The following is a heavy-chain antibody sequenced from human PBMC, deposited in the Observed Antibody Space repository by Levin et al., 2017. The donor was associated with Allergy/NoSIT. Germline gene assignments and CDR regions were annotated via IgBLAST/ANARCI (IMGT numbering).Heavy chain of an antibody. CDR1: GYTLTELS. CDR2: FDPEDGET. V-gene: IGHV1-24*01. Sequence: GESLKISCQVSGYTLTELSMHWVRQAPGKGLEWMGGFDPEDGETIYAQKFQGRVTMTEDTSTDTAYMELSSLRSEDTAVYYCATGYDSSGYYYRNAIPFDYWGQGTLVTVSS. D-gene: IGHD3-22*01. CDR3: ATGYDSSGYYYRNAIPFDY. J-gene: IGHJ4*02.